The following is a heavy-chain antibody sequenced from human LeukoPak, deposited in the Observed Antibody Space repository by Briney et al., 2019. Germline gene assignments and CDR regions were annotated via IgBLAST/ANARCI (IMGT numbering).Heavy chain of an antibody. D-gene: IGHD6-19*01. V-gene: IGHV1-2*02. CDR2: INPNSGDT. CDR3: ARQYSSRVFAVDY. Sequence: ASVKVSCKASGYTFTSYGISWVRQAPGQGLEWMGWINPNSGDTNYAQKFQGRVTMTRDTSISTAYMELSRLRSDDTAVYYCARQYSSRVFAVDYWGQGTLVTVSS. J-gene: IGHJ4*02. CDR1: GYTFTSYG.